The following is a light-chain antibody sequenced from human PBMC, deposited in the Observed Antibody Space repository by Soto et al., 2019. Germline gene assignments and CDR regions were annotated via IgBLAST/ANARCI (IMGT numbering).Light chain of an antibody. CDR1: QSLLHNNGYNY. J-gene: IGKJ2*01. CDR2: LGS. CDR3: MQGLRGYT. V-gene: IGKV2-28*01. Sequence: EIVMTQSPLSLPVTPGKPASISCRSSQSLLHNNGYNYLDWYLQKPGQSPQLLIYLGSNRASGVPDRFSGSGSGTDFTLKISRVEAEDVGVYYCMQGLRGYTFGQGTKLEIK.